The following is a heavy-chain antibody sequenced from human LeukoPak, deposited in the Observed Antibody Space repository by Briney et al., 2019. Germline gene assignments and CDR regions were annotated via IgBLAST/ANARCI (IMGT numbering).Heavy chain of an antibody. D-gene: IGHD6-19*01. CDR1: GFTVGNNY. Sequence: GGSLRLSCAASGFTVGNNYMSWVRQAPGKGLEWFSVIYSGGSTYYADSVKGRFTISRDNSKNTLYLQMNSLRAEDTAVYYCARGLKYSSGWYYFDYWGQGTLVTVSS. CDR3: ARGLKYSSGWYYFDY. V-gene: IGHV3-53*01. J-gene: IGHJ4*02. CDR2: IYSGGST.